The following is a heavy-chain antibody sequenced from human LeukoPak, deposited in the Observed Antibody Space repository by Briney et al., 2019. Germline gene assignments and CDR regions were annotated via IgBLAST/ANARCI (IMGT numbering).Heavy chain of an antibody. D-gene: IGHD3-10*01. CDR2: IYVGGNT. J-gene: IGHJ5*02. CDR3: ARFNFGSGIDP. Sequence: SETLSLTCGVSGGSISSGRYSWNWIRQPPGKGLEWIAYIYVGGNTYYNPSLKSRVTISVDKSMNQFSLRLSSVTAADTAVYYRARFNFGSGIDPWGQGTLVAVSS. CDR1: GGSISSGRYS. V-gene: IGHV4-30-2*01.